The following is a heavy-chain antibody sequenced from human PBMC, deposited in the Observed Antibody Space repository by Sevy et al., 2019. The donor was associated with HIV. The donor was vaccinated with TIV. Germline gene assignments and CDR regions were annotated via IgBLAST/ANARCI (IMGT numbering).Heavy chain of an antibody. J-gene: IGHJ4*02. Sequence: ASVKVSCKASGYTFTGYYMHCVRQAPGQGLEWMGWINPNSGGTNYAQKFQGRVTMTRDTSISTAYMELSRLRSDDTAVYYCARARRYCSSTSCPLGYYFDYWGQGTLVTVSS. CDR2: INPNSGGT. V-gene: IGHV1-2*02. CDR3: ARARRYCSSTSCPLGYYFDY. D-gene: IGHD2-2*01. CDR1: GYTFTGYY.